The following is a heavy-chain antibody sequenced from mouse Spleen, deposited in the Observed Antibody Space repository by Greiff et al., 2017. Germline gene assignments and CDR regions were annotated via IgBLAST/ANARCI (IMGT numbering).Heavy chain of an antibody. V-gene: IGHV3-6*01. D-gene: IGHD2-1*01. CDR1: GYSITSGYY. CDR3: ARGYGNYVLFAY. Sequence: ESGPGLVKPSQSLSLTCSVTGYSITSGYYWNWIRQFPGNKLEWMGYISYDGSNNYNPSLKNRISITRDTSKNQFFLKLNSVTTEDTATYYCARGYGNYVLFAYWGQGTLVTVSA. J-gene: IGHJ3*01. CDR2: ISYDGSN.